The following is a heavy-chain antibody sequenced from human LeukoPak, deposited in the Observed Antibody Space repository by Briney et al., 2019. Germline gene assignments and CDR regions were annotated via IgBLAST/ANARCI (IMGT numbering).Heavy chain of an antibody. V-gene: IGHV3-30*02. Sequence: PGGSLRLSCAASGFTFISSYGMHWVRQAPGKGLEWVAFIRYDGSNKYYGDSVKGRFTISRDNSKNTLYLQMNSLRAEDTAVYYCAKDLFIGIVGSHARDFAFDYWGQGTLVTVSS. J-gene: IGHJ4*02. D-gene: IGHD1-26*01. CDR1: GFTFISSYG. CDR2: IRYDGSNK. CDR3: AKDLFIGIVGSHARDFAFDY.